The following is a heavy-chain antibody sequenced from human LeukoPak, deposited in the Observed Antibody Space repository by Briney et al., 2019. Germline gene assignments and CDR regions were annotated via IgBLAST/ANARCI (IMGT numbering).Heavy chain of an antibody. CDR3: ARGALGYCSSTSCYNFDY. J-gene: IGHJ4*02. Sequence: KNGESLKISCKGSGYSFTSYWIGWVRQMPGKGLEWMGIIYPGDSDTRYSPSFQGQVTISADKSISTAYLQWSSLKASDTAMYYCARGALGYCSSTSCYNFDYWGQGTLVTVSS. V-gene: IGHV5-51*01. CDR2: IYPGDSDT. D-gene: IGHD2-2*01. CDR1: GYSFTSYW.